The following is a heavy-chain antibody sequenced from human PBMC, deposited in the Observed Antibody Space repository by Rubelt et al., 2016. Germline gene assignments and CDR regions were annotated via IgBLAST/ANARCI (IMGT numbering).Heavy chain of an antibody. V-gene: IGHV4-59*01. CDR3: ARSRADGSDYYYVY. D-gene: IGHD3-10*01. J-gene: IGHJ4*02. Sequence: TVSGGALSSYYWSWIRQPPGKGLEWIGYSFYSGSTKYNPSLKSRVSISVDTSKNQFSLKLSSVTAADTAVYYWARSRADGSDYYYVYWGQGTLVTVSS. CDR1: GGALSSYY. CDR2: SFYSGST.